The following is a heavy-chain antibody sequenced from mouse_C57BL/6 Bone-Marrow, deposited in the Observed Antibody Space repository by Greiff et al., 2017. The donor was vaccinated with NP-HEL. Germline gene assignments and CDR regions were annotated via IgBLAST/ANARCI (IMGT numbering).Heavy chain of an antibody. CDR3: ARGTMVTFYAMDY. CDR2: IWSGGST. Sequence: VQLQQSGPGLVQPSQSLSITCTVSGFSLTSYGVHWVRQSPGKGLEWLGVIWSGGSTDYNAAFISRLSISKDNSKSQVFFKMNSLQADDTAIYYCARGTMVTFYAMDYWGQGTSGTVSS. V-gene: IGHV2-2*01. CDR1: GFSLTSYG. D-gene: IGHD2-2*01. J-gene: IGHJ4*01.